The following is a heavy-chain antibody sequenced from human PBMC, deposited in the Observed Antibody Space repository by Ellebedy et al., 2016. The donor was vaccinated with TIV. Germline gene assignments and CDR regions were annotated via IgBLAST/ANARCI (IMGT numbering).Heavy chain of an antibody. CDR1: GFTFSTSW. CDR3: ARGRGFSSSWYRSRFYYGMDV. J-gene: IGHJ6*02. D-gene: IGHD6-13*01. Sequence: PGGSLRLSCAASGFTFSTSWMHWVRQAPGKGLVWVSRINTDGSTTNYADSVKGRFIISRDNAKNSLYLQMNSLRAEDTAVYYCARGRGFSSSWYRSRFYYGMDVWGQGTTVTVSS. V-gene: IGHV3-74*01. CDR2: INTDGSTT.